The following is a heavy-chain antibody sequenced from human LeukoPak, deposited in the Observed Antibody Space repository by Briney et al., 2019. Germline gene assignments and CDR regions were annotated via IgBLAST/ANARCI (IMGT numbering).Heavy chain of an antibody. D-gene: IGHD3-16*02. CDR3: ARRYVWGSYRYKDWFDP. CDR2: INPNSGGT. V-gene: IGHV1-2*02. Sequence: ASVKVSCKASGYTFTGYYMHWVRQAPGQGLEWMGWINPNSGGTNYAQKFQGRVTMTRDTSISTAYMELSRLRSDDTAVYYCARRYVWGSYRYKDWFDPRGQGTLVTVSS. J-gene: IGHJ5*02. CDR1: GYTFTGYY.